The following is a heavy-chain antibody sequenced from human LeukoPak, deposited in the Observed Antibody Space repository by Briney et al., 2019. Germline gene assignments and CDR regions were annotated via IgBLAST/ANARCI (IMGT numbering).Heavy chain of an antibody. D-gene: IGHD6-13*01. Sequence: SETLSLTCAVYGGSFSGYYWSWIRQPPGKGLEWIGEINHSGSTNYNPSLKSRVTISVDTSKNQFSLKLSSVTAADTAVYYCARAATRFDPWGQGTLVTVSS. CDR2: INHSGST. J-gene: IGHJ5*02. CDR1: GGSFSGYY. CDR3: ARAATRFDP. V-gene: IGHV4-34*01.